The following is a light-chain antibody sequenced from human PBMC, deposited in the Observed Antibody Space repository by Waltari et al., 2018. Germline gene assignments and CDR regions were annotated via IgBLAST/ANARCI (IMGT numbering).Light chain of an antibody. CDR3: GADHGSGSNFVV. J-gene: IGLJ3*02. CDR1: SGYSNYK. Sequence: QPVLTQPPSASASLGASVTLTCTLSSGYSNYKVDWYQQRPGKGPRFVMRVGTGGIVGSKGDGVPGRFSVLGSGLNRYLTIKNIQEEDESDYHCGADHGSGSNFVVFGGGTKRTVL. CDR2: VGTGGIVG. V-gene: IGLV9-49*01.